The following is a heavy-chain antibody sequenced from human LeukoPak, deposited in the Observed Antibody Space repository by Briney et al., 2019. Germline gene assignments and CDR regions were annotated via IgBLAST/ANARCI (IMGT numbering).Heavy chain of an antibody. Sequence: GGSLRLSCAAPGFTFSYYWMHWVRQAPGKGLVWVSRINSDGSTTDYADSVKGRFTISRDNAKNTLYLQMNSLRVEGTAVYYCARDLFTVTTSRDYWGQGTLVTVSS. V-gene: IGHV3-74*01. D-gene: IGHD4-17*01. CDR1: GFTFSYYW. CDR3: ARDLFTVTTSRDY. CDR2: INSDGSTT. J-gene: IGHJ4*02.